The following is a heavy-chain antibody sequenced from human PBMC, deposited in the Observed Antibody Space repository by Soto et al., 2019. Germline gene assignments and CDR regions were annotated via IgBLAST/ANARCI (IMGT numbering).Heavy chain of an antibody. D-gene: IGHD2-21*02. J-gene: IGHJ5*02. CDR1: GDSIGGVGY. CDR2: ISSSGST. V-gene: IGHV4-31*03. CDR3: ARSGVTGIVIPSHWFDP. Sequence: SETLSLTCTVSGDSIGGVGYWSWIRQFPGRGLEWIGCISSSGSTYYNPALNNRISLSLETSQNQFSLKLLSVTAADTAIYYCARSGVTGIVIPSHWFDPWGQGTLVTVSS.